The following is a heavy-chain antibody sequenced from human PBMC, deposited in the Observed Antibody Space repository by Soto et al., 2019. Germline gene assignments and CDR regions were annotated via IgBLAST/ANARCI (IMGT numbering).Heavy chain of an antibody. V-gene: IGHV6-1*01. CDR1: GDSVSSNSAT. CDR2: TYYRSKWYN. Sequence: SQTLSLTCAISGDSVSSNSATWNWIRQSPSRGLEWLGRTYYRSKWYNDYAISVKGRITINPDTSKNQFSLQLNSVTPEDTAVYYCGRAHLGTDRYTLVPFDPWGQGTLVTVSS. D-gene: IGHD2-8*02. CDR3: GRAHLGTDRYTLVPFDP. J-gene: IGHJ5*02.